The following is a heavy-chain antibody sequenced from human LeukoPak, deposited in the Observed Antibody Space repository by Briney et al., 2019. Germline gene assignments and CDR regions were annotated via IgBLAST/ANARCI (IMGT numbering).Heavy chain of an antibody. J-gene: IGHJ6*03. CDR3: ARSGYSASYMDV. D-gene: IGHD6-13*01. V-gene: IGHV3-30*03. Sequence: PGGSLRLSCAASGFTFSSYGMHWVRQAPGKGLEWVAVISYDGSNKYYADSVKGRFTISRDNSKNTLYLQMNSLRAEDTAVYYCARSGYSASYMDVWGKGTTVTVSS. CDR2: ISYDGSNK. CDR1: GFTFSSYG.